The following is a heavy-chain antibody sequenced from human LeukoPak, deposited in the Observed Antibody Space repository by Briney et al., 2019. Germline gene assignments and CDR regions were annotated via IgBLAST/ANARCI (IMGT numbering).Heavy chain of an antibody. V-gene: IGHV3-21*04. Sequence: SPGGSLRLSCAASGFTFSSYSMNWVRQAPGKGLEWVSSISSSSSYIYYADSVKGRFTISRDNAKNSLCLQMNSLRAEDTAVYYCARGYEGARWMPIYYYYMDVWGKGTTVTVSS. CDR1: GFTFSSYS. CDR3: ARGYEGARWMPIYYYYMDV. J-gene: IGHJ6*03. D-gene: IGHD5-24*01. CDR2: ISSSSSYI.